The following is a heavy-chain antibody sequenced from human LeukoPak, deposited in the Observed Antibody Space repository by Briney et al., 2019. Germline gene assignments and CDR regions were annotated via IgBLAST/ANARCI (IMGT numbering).Heavy chain of an antibody. Sequence: GGSLRLSCAASGFTFSSYAMNWVRQAPGKGLEWVSGISGSGGSTYYADSVKGRFTISRDNSKNTLYLQMNSLRAEDTAIYYCARSYSSGSWGQGTLVTVSS. CDR3: ARSYSSGS. V-gene: IGHV3-23*01. CDR2: ISGSGGST. D-gene: IGHD6-19*01. CDR1: GFTFSSYA. J-gene: IGHJ4*02.